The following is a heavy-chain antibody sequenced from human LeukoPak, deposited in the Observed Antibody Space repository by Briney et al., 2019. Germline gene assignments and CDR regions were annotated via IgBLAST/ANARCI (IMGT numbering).Heavy chain of an antibody. J-gene: IGHJ4*02. CDR2: INPSSGST. CDR3: ARDVGEYCSSTNCYASHY. CDR1: GYTFTSYY. V-gene: IGHV1-46*01. D-gene: IGHD2-2*01. Sequence: ASVKVSCKASGYTFTSYYMHWVRQAPGQGLEWMGIINPSSGSTSYAQKFQGRVTMTRDMSTSTAYMEMSSLRSEDTAVYYCARDVGEYCSSTNCYASHYWGQGTLVTVSS.